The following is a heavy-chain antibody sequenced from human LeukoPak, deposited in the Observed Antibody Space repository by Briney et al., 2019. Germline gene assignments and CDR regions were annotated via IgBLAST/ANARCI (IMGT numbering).Heavy chain of an antibody. Sequence: PGGSLRLSCTASGFTFSSYTMTWVRQAPGKGLVWVSRINSDGSSTSYADSVKGRFTISRDNAKNTLYLQMNSLRAEDTAVYYCARGTDSGSSFDIWGQGTMVTVSS. J-gene: IGHJ3*02. D-gene: IGHD3-10*01. CDR1: GFTFSSYT. CDR2: INSDGSST. CDR3: ARGTDSGSSFDI. V-gene: IGHV3-74*01.